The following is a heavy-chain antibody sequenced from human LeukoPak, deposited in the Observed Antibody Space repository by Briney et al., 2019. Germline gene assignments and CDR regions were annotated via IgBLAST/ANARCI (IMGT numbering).Heavy chain of an antibody. J-gene: IGHJ6*02. CDR1: RFTFSSYW. V-gene: IGHV3-7*03. D-gene: IGHD3-16*01. Sequence: GGSLRLSCAASRFTFSSYWMSWARQAPGKGLEWVASINHNGNVNYYVDSVKGRFTISRDNAKNSLYLQMSNLRAEDTAVYFCARGGGLDVWGQGATVTVSS. CDR2: INHNGNVN. CDR3: ARGGGLDV.